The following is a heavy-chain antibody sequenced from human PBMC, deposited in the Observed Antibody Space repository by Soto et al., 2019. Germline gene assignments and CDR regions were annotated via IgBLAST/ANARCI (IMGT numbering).Heavy chain of an antibody. CDR2: ISGSGGST. V-gene: IGHV3-23*01. J-gene: IGHJ2*01. CDR3: AKAGGFGGYWYFDL. CDR1: GFTFSSYA. Sequence: EVQLLESGGGLVQPGGSLRLSCAASGFTFSSYAMSWVRQAPGKGLEWDSAISGSGGSTYYADSVKGRFTISRDNSKNTLYLQMYSLRAEDTAVYYCAKAGGFGGYWYFDLWGCGTLVTVSS. D-gene: IGHD3-10*01.